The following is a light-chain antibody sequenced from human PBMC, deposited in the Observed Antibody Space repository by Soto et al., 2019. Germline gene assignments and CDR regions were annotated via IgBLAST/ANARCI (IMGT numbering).Light chain of an antibody. V-gene: IGKV1-5*01. J-gene: IGKJ1*01. Sequence: DIQLTQSPSPLSASVGDRVSITCRASQTIISWLAWYQQKSGKAPNLLIYAASSLESGVPSRFSGSGSGTEFTLTISSLQPDDFATYYCQQYHVYPWTFGQGTKVEIK. CDR3: QQYHVYPWT. CDR1: QTIISW. CDR2: AAS.